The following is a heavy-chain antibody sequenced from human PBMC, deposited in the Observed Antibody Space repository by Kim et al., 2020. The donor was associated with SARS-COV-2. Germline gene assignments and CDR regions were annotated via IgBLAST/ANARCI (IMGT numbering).Heavy chain of an antibody. J-gene: IGHJ4*02. CDR1: GFTFSSYS. V-gene: IGHV3-30*04. CDR3: SRGIRGVITFFDY. D-gene: IGHD3-10*01. CDR2: ILYDGSKK. Sequence: GGSLRLSCAASGFTFSSYSMHWVRQAPGKGPEWVAVILYDGSKKDYADVVKGRFTISRDNSKNTVYLQMNSLRPEDTAVYYCSRGIRGVITFFDYWGQGTLVTVSS.